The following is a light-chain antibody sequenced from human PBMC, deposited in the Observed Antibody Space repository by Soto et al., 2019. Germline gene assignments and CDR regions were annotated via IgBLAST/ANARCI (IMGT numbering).Light chain of an antibody. CDR1: QTVSPW. V-gene: IGKV1-5*03. J-gene: IGKJ1*01. CDR3: QQYNRGVT. Sequence: DIHMTQSPATLSASVGDRVTITCRASQTVSPWLAWYQQKPGAAPHLLIYKVSNLESGVPSRFSGSGSGADVTLTINGLQPDDFATYYCQQYNRGVTFGPGTKGEIK. CDR2: KVS.